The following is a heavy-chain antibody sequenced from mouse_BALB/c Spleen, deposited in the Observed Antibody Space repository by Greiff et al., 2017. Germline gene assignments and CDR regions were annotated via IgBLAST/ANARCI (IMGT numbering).Heavy chain of an antibody. CDR3: TRGVEIYYDYDDPFYAMDY. Sequence: QVQLQQSGAELVKPGASVKLSCKASGYTFTSYYMYWVKQRPGQGLEWIGEINPSNGGTNFNEKFKSKATLTVDKSSSTAYMQLSSLTSEDSAVYYCTRGVEIYYDYDDPFYAMDYWGQGTSVTVAS. CDR1: GYTFTSYY. D-gene: IGHD2-4*01. J-gene: IGHJ4*01. V-gene: IGHV1S81*02. CDR2: INPSNGGT.